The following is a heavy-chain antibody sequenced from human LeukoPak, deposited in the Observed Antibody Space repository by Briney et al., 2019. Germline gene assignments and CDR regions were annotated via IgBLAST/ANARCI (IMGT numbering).Heavy chain of an antibody. Sequence: SETLSLTCTVSGGSINSGSFYWGWIRRPPGKGLEWIASIYKTGSTNYSPSLKSRVTISVDTSENQFSLKLTSATAADTAVYYCVRGHALKWGQGTLVTVSS. CDR3: VRGHALK. D-gene: IGHD3-16*01. V-gene: IGHV4-39*07. CDR2: IYKTGST. CDR1: GGSINSGSFY. J-gene: IGHJ4*02.